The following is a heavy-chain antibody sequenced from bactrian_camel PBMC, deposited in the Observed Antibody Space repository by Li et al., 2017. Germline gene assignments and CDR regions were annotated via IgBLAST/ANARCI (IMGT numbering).Heavy chain of an antibody. V-gene: IGHV3S1*01. Sequence: HVQLVESGGGSVQAGGSLRLSCSGSGFIEGNHCMAWFRQAPGKERESVARIDGDGSVTYADSVKGRFTISRDNAKNTLYLQLNSLKTEDTAMYYCAKDYVDLWGQGTQVTVS. CDR1: GFIEGNHC. CDR3: AKDYVDL. CDR2: IDGDGSVT. D-gene: IGHD1*01. J-gene: IGHJ4*01.